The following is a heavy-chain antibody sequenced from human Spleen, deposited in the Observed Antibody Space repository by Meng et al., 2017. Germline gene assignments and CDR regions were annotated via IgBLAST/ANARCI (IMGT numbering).Heavy chain of an antibody. J-gene: IGHJ4*02. CDR2: INSDGSST. CDR3: ARDVGRGDLTPYYFDY. D-gene: IGHD2-21*02. CDR1: GFTFSRYW. Sequence: GESLKISCVASGFTFSRYWMHWVRQAPGKGLVWVSRINSDGSSTTYADSVKGRFTISRDNAKNSLYLQMNSLRVEDTAVYYCARDVGRGDLTPYYFDYWGQGTLVTVSS. V-gene: IGHV3-74*01.